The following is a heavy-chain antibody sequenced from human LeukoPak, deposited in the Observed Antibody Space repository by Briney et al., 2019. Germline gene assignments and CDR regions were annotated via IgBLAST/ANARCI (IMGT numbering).Heavy chain of an antibody. CDR2: ITNSGDTK. J-gene: IGHJ5*02. V-gene: IGHV3-11*01. CDR1: GFTFSDYY. CDR3: ARGAGPLFDP. Sequence: PGGSLRLSCAASGFTFSDYYMSSIRRGPGGGVEWIACITNSGDTKHYADSVKGRLIISKDNAKNSLYLQRDRLIPYNTAVYYCARGAGPLFDPWGQRTLVTVSS.